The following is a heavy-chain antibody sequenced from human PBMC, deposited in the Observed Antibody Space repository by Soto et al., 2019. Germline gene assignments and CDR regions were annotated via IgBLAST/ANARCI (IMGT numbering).Heavy chain of an antibody. CDR1: GGSFSSYY. V-gene: IGHV4-34*01. D-gene: IGHD6-6*01. CDR3: ARTSRFDY. CDR2: INHSGST. Sequence: QVELQQWGAGLLKPSETLSLTCAVYGGSFSSYYWCWIRQPPGKGLEWIGEINHSGSTNYNPSLTSRVTISVDTSKSPFSLKLSSVTAADTAVYYCARTSRFDYWGQGTLVTVSS. J-gene: IGHJ4*02.